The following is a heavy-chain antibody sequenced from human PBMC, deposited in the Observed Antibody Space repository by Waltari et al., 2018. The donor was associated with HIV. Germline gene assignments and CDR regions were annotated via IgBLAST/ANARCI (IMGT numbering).Heavy chain of an antibody. CDR3: VKDSGRAADVFDL. V-gene: IGHV3-23*01. J-gene: IGHJ3*01. CDR1: GFIFTDFA. CDR2: IRGGGET. D-gene: IGHD3-10*01. Sequence: QLLESGGGLVEPGGPLRLSCAPSGFIFTDFAMDWARQAPGKGLEVVSAIRGGGETFYADSVKGRFTISRDNSKNTLYLQMNSLRADDAAVYYCVKDSGRAADVFDLWGQGTMVTVSS.